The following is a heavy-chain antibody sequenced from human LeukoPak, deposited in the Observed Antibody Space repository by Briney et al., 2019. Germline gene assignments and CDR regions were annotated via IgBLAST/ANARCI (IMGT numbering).Heavy chain of an antibody. D-gene: IGHD4-11*01. V-gene: IGHV3-53*01. CDR2: IYSGGST. CDR3: ARDRATVSLVNYYYYMDV. CDR1: GFTVSSNY. Sequence: PGGSLRFSCAASGFTVSSNYMSWVRQAPGKGLEWVSVIYSGGSTYYADSVKGRFTISRDNSKNTLYLQMNSLRAEDTAVYYCARDRATVSLVNYYYYMDVWGKGTTVTVSS. J-gene: IGHJ6*03.